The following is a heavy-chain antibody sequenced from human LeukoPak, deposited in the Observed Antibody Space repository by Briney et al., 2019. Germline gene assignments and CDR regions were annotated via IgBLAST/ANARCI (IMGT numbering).Heavy chain of an antibody. CDR2: IYYSGST. D-gene: IGHD3-10*01. CDR1: GGSISSGGYY. Sequence: SETLSLTCTVSGGSISSGGYYWSWIRQHPGKGLEWIGYIYYSGSTNYNPSLKSRVTISVDTSKNQFSLKLSSVTAADTAVYYCARVPWARLLVGAENYYYYYGMDVWGQGTTVTVSS. V-gene: IGHV4-31*03. CDR3: ARVPWARLLVGAENYYYYYGMDV. J-gene: IGHJ6*02.